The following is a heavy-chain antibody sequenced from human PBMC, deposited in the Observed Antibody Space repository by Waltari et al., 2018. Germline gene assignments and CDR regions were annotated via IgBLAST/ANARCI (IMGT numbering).Heavy chain of an antibody. Sequence: EVQLVESGGGLVKPGGSLRLSCAASGFTFSSYSMNWVRQAPGKGLEWVSSSSSSSSYIYYADSVKGRFTISRDNAKNSLYLQMNSLRAEDTAVYYCARDGGTLYWYFDLWGRGTLVIVSS. V-gene: IGHV3-21*01. CDR1: GFTFSSYS. J-gene: IGHJ2*01. CDR3: ARDGGTLYWYFDL. CDR2: SSSSSSYI. D-gene: IGHD3-16*01.